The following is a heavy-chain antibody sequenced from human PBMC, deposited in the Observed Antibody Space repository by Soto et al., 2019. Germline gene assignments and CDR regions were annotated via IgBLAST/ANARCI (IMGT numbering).Heavy chain of an antibody. CDR3: ARVIVVVAGTTHHYYFDY. J-gene: IGHJ4*02. D-gene: IGHD2-15*01. V-gene: IGHV3-72*01. CDR1: GFTFSDHY. Sequence: EVQLVESGGGLVQPGGSLRLSCAGSGFTFSDHYMDWVRQAPGKGLEWVGRSRNKTKGYTTEYAASVKGRFTMSRDESKSSLYLQMNSLKIEDTAVYYSARVIVVVAGTTHHYYFDYWGQGTLVTVSS. CDR2: SRNKTKGYTT.